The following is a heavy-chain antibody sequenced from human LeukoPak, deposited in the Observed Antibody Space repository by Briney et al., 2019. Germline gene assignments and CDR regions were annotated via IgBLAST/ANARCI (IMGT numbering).Heavy chain of an antibody. D-gene: IGHD2-2*01. J-gene: IGHJ4*02. CDR2: IRYDGSNK. CDR1: GFTYSSYG. V-gene: IGHV3-30*02. Sequence: GGSLRLSCAASGFTYSSYGMHWVRQAPGKGLEWVAFIRYDGSNKYYADSVKGRFTISRDNSKNTLYLQMNSLRAEDTAVHYCAKRGYCSSTSCYAPKYYFDYWGQGTLVTVSS. CDR3: AKRGYCSSTSCYAPKYYFDY.